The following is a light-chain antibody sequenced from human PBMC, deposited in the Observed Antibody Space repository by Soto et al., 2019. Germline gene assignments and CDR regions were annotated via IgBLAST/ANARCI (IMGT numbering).Light chain of an antibody. CDR2: EVF. J-gene: IGKJ4*01. CDR3: QQHINWPLT. V-gene: IGKV3-11*01. CDR1: QTVSSS. Sequence: EIVLTQSPATLSLSPGERATLSCRASQTVSSSLAWYQQKPGQAPRLLIYEVFNRATGIPARFSGSGSGADFTLTISSLEPGDFALYDCQQHINWPLTFGGGTKV.